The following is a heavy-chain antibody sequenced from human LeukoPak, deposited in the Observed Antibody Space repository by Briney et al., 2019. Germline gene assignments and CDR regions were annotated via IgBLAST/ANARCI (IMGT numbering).Heavy chain of an antibody. V-gene: IGHV3-23*01. J-gene: IGHJ4*02. Sequence: GGSLRLSCAASGLVFGKYAMAWVRQAPGKGLECVAIISDDSSFTYYLDSVKGRSTIFRDNSKNTLYLHMNSLKAEDTAVYYCAKGRCSGPGCDSFDYWGQGTLVTVSS. CDR2: ISDDSSFT. CDR3: AKGRCSGPGCDSFDY. CDR1: GLVFGKYA. D-gene: IGHD5-12*01.